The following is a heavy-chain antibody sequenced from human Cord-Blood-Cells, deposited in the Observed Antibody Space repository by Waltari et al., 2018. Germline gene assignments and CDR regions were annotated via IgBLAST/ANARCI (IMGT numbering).Heavy chain of an antibody. V-gene: IGHV1-69*04. Sequence: AQKFQGRVTITADKSTSTAYMELSSLRSEDTAVYYCARDYFPVQLERRCGMDVWGQGTTVTVSS. J-gene: IGHJ6*02. D-gene: IGHD1-1*01. CDR3: ARDYFPVQLERRCGMDV.